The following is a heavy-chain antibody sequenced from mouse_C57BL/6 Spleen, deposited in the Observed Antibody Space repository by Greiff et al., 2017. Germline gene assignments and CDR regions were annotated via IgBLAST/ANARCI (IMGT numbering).Heavy chain of an antibody. CDR3: ARVTTVVATGGYYAMDY. V-gene: IGHV1-55*01. CDR1: GYTFTSYW. J-gene: IGHJ4*01. CDR2: IYPGSGST. D-gene: IGHD1-1*01. Sequence: QVQLQQSGAELVKPGASVKMSCKASGYTFTSYWITWVKQRPGQGLEWIGDIYPGSGSTNYNEKFKSKATLTVDTSSSTAYMQLSSLTSEDSAVYYCARVTTVVATGGYYAMDYWGQGTSVTVSS.